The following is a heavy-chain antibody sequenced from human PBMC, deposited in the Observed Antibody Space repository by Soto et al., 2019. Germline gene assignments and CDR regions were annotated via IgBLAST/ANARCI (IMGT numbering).Heavy chain of an antibody. J-gene: IGHJ4*02. CDR3: ARGGHVVVVTAALDY. V-gene: IGHV1-46*01. D-gene: IGHD2-21*02. CDR1: GDTFTEYY. Sequence: QVQLMQSGAEVKKPGASVKVSCKASGDTFTEYYIHWVRRAPGQGLVWMGTVNPSGGHTTYAQHFLGRVTMTRDTATSTLYMELTSLTSEDTAVYYCARGGHVVVVTAALDYWGQGTLVTVSS. CDR2: VNPSGGHT.